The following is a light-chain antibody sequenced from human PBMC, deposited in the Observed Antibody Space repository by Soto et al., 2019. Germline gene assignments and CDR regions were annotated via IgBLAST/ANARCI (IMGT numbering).Light chain of an antibody. Sequence: EIVLTQSPGTLSLSPGERATLSCRASQSVSGSYLAWYQQKPGQSPMLLIYGSSDRATGIPDRFSGSGSGTDFTLTISRVEPEDFAVYYCQQYGSSPPYTFGQGTKLEIK. V-gene: IGKV3-20*01. CDR3: QQYGSSPPYT. CDR2: GSS. J-gene: IGKJ2*01. CDR1: QSVSGSY.